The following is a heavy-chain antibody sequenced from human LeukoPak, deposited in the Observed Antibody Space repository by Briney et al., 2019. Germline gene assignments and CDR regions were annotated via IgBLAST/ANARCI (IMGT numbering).Heavy chain of an antibody. CDR1: GGSISSTTSY. CDR3: AHQPSGSYSIDY. D-gene: IGHD1-26*01. CDR2: FYYSGST. J-gene: IGHJ4*02. Sequence: SETLSLTCTVSGGSISSTTSYWGWIRQPPGKGLEWVGSFYYSGSTSFNPSLKSGVTISADMSKNQFSLKLSSVTAADTAVHYCAHQPSGSYSIDYWGQGTLVTVSS. V-gene: IGHV4-39*01.